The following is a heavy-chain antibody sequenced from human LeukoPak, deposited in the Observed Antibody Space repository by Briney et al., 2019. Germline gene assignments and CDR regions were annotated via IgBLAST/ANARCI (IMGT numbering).Heavy chain of an antibody. J-gene: IGHJ3*01. D-gene: IGHD3/OR15-3a*01. CDR1: GFTFSNYT. V-gene: IGHV3-30*04. Sequence: GGSLRLSCAASGFTFSNYTLHWVRQAPGKGLEWVAVISYDGSDNYYADSVQGRFTISRDNSKSRLYLQMHSLRAEDTALYYCVRDLDWGAFDVWGQGRMVTVSS. CDR3: VRDLDWGAFDV. CDR2: ISYDGSDN.